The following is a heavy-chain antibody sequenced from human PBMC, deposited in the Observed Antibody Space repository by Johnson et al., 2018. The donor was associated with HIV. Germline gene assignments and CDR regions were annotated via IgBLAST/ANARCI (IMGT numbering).Heavy chain of an antibody. CDR3: ANIAVVYAFDI. V-gene: IGHV3-66*02. CDR2: IYSGGST. Sequence: VQLVESGGDLVQPGGSLRLSCAASGFSVSSSYMSWVRQVPGKGLEWVSVIYSGGSTYYAESVKGRFTVSRDNSKNTLYLQMNSLRAEDTAVYYCANIAVVYAFDIWGQGTMVTVSS. J-gene: IGHJ3*02. CDR1: GFSVSSSY. D-gene: IGHD6-19*01.